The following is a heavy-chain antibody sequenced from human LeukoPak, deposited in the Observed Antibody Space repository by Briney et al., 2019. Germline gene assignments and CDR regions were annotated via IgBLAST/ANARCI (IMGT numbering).Heavy chain of an antibody. CDR1: GFPFSTYA. J-gene: IGHJ4*02. Sequence: GGSLRLSCAASGFPFSTYAMSWVRQAPGKGLEWVANIKQDGSEKYYVDSVKGRFTISRDNAKNSLYLQMNSLRAEDTAVYYCARVQLGYGDYSYYFDYWGQGTLVTVSS. CDR3: ARVQLGYGDYSYYFDY. D-gene: IGHD4-17*01. V-gene: IGHV3-7*01. CDR2: IKQDGSEK.